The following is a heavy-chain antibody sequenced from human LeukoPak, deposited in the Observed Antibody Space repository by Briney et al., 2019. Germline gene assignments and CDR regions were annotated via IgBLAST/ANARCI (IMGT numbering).Heavy chain of an antibody. J-gene: IGHJ4*02. CDR3: ARDLGYGGTRIYD. Sequence: ASVKVSCKASGYTFTNYGISWVRQAPGQGLEWMGWISTYNGNTNYAQKLQGRVTMTTDTSTSTAYMELISLRSDDTAVYYCARDLGYGGTRIYDWGQGALVTVSS. CDR2: ISTYNGNT. CDR1: GYTFTNYG. V-gene: IGHV1-18*01. D-gene: IGHD4-23*01.